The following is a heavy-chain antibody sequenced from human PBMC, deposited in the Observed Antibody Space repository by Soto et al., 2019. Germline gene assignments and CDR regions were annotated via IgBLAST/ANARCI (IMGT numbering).Heavy chain of an antibody. CDR1: GFTFSSYA. D-gene: IGHD3-10*01. J-gene: IGHJ6*03. Sequence: PGGSLRLSCAASGFTFSSYAMSWVRQAPGKGLEWVSAISGSGGSTYYADSVKGRFTISRDNSKNTLYLQMNSLRAEDTAVYYCAKLNDYYGSGGYNWYYYYYMDVWGKGTTVTVSS. CDR3: AKLNDYYGSGGYNWYYYYYMDV. CDR2: ISGSGGST. V-gene: IGHV3-23*01.